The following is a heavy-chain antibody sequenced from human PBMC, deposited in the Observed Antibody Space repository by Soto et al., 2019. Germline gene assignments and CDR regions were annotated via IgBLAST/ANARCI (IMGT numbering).Heavy chain of an antibody. D-gene: IGHD3-3*01. J-gene: IGHJ4*02. Sequence: EVQLLQSGGGLIQTGGSLRLSCSASGFTFSNYVMSWVRQAPGKGPEWVSGISGSGGSTYHADAVEGRFTISRDNSKNTLYLQMNSLGAEDTAVYYCAKEIKFYDFWTGYSYFFDYWGQGALVTVSS. CDR2: ISGSGGST. V-gene: IGHV3-23*01. CDR3: AKEIKFYDFWTGYSYFFDY. CDR1: GFTFSNYV.